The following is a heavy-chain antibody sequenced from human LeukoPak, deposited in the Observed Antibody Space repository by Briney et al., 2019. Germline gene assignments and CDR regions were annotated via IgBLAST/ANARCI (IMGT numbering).Heavy chain of an antibody. CDR2: MNPNSGNT. D-gene: IGHD3-10*01. CDR3: SILYMVRGVPDY. V-gene: IGHV1-8*01. CDR1: GYTFTSYD. J-gene: IGHJ4*02. Sequence: ASVKVSCKASGYTFTSYDINWVRQATGQGLEWMGWMNPNSGNTGYAQKFQGRVTMTRNTSISTAYMELSSLRSEDTAVYYCSILYMVRGVPDYWGQGTLVTVSS.